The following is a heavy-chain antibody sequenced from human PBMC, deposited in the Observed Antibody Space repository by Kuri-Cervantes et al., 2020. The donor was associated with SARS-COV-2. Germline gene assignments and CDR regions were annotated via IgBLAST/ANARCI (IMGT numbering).Heavy chain of an antibody. CDR3: ARVLFGYCSSTSCYKEEEWFDP. CDR2: IYYSGST. V-gene: IGHV4-31*03. Sequence: SETLSLTCTVSGGSISSGGYYWSWIRQHPGKGLEWIGYIYYSGSTYYNPSLKSRVTISVDTSKNQFSLKLSSVTAADTAVYYCARVLFGYCSSTSCYKEEEWFDPWGQGTLVTVSS. CDR1: GGSISSGGYY. J-gene: IGHJ5*02. D-gene: IGHD2-2*02.